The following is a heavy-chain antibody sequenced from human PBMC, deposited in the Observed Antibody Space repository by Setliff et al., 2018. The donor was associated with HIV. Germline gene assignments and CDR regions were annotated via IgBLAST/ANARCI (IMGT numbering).Heavy chain of an antibody. V-gene: IGHV4-38-2*01. CDR2: FHHSGSA. J-gene: IGHJ3*02. Sequence: PSETLSLTCAVSGYSISTAYYWAWIRQSPGKGLEWIGGFHHSGSAHYNPSLKSRVTISGQTSKNQFSLTLTSVTAADTAIYYCARQGVGYYYDSSDYYTGNGFDMWGQGTMVTVSS. CDR1: GYSISTAYY. CDR3: ARQGVGYYYDSSDYYTGNGFDM. D-gene: IGHD3-22*01.